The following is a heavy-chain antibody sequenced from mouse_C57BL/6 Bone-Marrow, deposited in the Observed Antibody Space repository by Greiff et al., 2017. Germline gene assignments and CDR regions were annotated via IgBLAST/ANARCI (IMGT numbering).Heavy chain of an antibody. V-gene: IGHV1-61*01. CDR2: IYPSDSET. CDR3: ARKDYGRSYSGY. Sequence: QVQLQQPGAELVRPGSSVKLSCKASGYTFTSYWMDWVKQRPGQGLEWIGNIYPSDSETHYNQKFKDKATLTVDKSSSTAYMQRSSLTSEDSAVYYCARKDYGRSYSGYWGQGTTLTVSS. CDR1: GYTFTSYW. D-gene: IGHD1-1*01. J-gene: IGHJ2*01.